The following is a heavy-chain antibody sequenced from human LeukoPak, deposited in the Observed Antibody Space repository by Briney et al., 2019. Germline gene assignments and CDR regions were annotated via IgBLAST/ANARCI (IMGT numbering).Heavy chain of an antibody. V-gene: IGHV4-59*01. Sequence: PSETLSLTCTVSGGSISSYYWSWIRQPPGKGLEWIGHIYYSGSTNYNPSLKSRVTISVDTSKNQFSLKLSSVTAADTAVYYCARALWRGYSYGWVDYWGQGTLVTVS. D-gene: IGHD5-18*01. CDR2: IYYSGST. J-gene: IGHJ4*02. CDR3: ARALWRGYSYGWVDY. CDR1: GGSISSYY.